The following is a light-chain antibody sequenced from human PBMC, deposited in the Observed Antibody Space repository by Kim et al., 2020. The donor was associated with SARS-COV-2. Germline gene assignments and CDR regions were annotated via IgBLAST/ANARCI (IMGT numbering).Light chain of an antibody. CDR2: GVF. CDR1: QSVGNNY. J-gene: IGKJ1*01. Sequence: LSPGERATLYCRASQSVGNNYLAWYQQKPGQAPRLLIYGVFSRATGIPDRFSGSGSGTDFTLSISRLEPEDFAVYYCQQYADSWTFGQGTKVDIK. CDR3: QQYADSWT. V-gene: IGKV3-20*01.